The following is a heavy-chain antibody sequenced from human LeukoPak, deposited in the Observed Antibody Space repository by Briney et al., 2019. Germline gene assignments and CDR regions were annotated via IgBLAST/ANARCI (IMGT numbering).Heavy chain of an antibody. CDR1: GFTFSSYA. CDR2: ISYDGSNK. CDR3: AREPSYYFDY. V-gene: IGHV3-30-3*01. Sequence: GRSLRLSCAASGFTFSSYAMHWVRQAPGKGLEWVAVISYDGSNKYYADSVKGRFTISRDKSKNTLYLQMNSLRAEDTAVYYCAREPSYYFDYWGQGTLVTVSS. J-gene: IGHJ4*02.